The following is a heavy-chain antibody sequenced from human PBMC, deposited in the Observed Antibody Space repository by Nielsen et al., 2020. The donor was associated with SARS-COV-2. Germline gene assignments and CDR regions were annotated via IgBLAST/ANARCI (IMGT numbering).Heavy chain of an antibody. CDR3: ARARITKSIFLYYYYMDV. CDR1: GDSVSSHDW. CDR2: INHTGST. Sequence: SETLSLTCAVSGDSVSSHDWWTWVRQSPGKGLEWIGDINHTGSTNYNPSLKSRVTISVDTSKNQFSLKLSSVTAADTAVYYCARARITKSIFLYYYYMDVWGKGTTVTVSS. V-gene: IGHV4-4*02. J-gene: IGHJ6*03. D-gene: IGHD1-14*01.